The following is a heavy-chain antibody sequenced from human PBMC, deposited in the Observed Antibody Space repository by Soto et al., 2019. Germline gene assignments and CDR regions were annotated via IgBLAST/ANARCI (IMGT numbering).Heavy chain of an antibody. Sequence: SETLSLTCTVSGGSISSGGYYWSWIRQHPGKGLEWIGYIYYSGSTYYNPSLKSRVTISVDTSKNQFSLKLSSVTAAATAVYYCARRSYPPTSIAARVYWFDPWGQGTTVTVSS. V-gene: IGHV4-31*03. CDR2: IYYSGST. J-gene: IGHJ5*01. CDR3: ARRSYPPTSIAARVYWFDP. D-gene: IGHD6-6*01. CDR1: GGSISSGGYY.